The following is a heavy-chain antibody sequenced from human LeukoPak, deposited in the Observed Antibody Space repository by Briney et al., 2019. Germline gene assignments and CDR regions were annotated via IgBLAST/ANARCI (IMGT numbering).Heavy chain of an antibody. D-gene: IGHD3-3*01. V-gene: IGHV1-69*04. CDR1: GGTFSSYA. CDR3: ARDTPAVTIFGVVTYYFDY. Sequence: GSSVKVSCKASGGTFSSYAISWVRQAPGQGLEWKGRIIPILGIANYAQKFQGRVTITADKSTSTAYMELSSLRSEDTAVYYCARDTPAVTIFGVVTYYFDYWGQGTLVTVSS. J-gene: IGHJ4*02. CDR2: IIPILGIA.